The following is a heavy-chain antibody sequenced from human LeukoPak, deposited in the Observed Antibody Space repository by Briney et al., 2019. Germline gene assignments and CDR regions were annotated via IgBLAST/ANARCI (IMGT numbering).Heavy chain of an antibody. D-gene: IGHD4-17*01. Sequence: GGSLRLFCTASGFTFRAYAMMWVRQAPGKGPEWVSAIRGGGGSAFYADSVKGRFTISRDNSKYTLFLQMNSLRAEDTAVYYCARDPNGDYIGAFDMWGPGTMVTVSS. J-gene: IGHJ3*02. V-gene: IGHV3-23*01. CDR3: ARDPNGDYIGAFDM. CDR2: IRGGGGSA. CDR1: GFTFRAYA.